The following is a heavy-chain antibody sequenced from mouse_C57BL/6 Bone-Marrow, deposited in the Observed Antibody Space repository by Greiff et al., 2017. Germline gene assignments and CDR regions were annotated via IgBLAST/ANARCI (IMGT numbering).Heavy chain of an antibody. V-gene: IGHV1-50*01. CDR2: IYPSDGYT. J-gene: IGHJ2*01. Sequence: VQLQQPGAELVKPGASVKLSCKASGYTFTSYWMQWVKQRPGQGLEWIGEIYPSDGYTNYNQKFKGKATLTVDTSSSTAYMQLSSLTSEDSAVYYCARTGITTVVAAYYFDYGGQGTTLTVSA. CDR3: ARTGITTVVAAYYFDY. D-gene: IGHD1-1*01. CDR1: GYTFTSYW.